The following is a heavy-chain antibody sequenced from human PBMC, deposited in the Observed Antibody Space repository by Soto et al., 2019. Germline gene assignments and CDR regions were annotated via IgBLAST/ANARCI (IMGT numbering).Heavy chain of an antibody. CDR2: IYPGDSDT. CDR3: ARLEEYSYGHSDAFDI. Sequence: GESLKISCKGSGYSFTSYWIGWVRQMPGKGLEWMGIIYPGDSDTRYSPSFQGQVTISADKSISTAYLQWSSLKASDTAMYYCARLEEYSYGHSDAFDIWGQGTMVT. D-gene: IGHD5-18*01. CDR1: GYSFTSYW. V-gene: IGHV5-51*01. J-gene: IGHJ3*02.